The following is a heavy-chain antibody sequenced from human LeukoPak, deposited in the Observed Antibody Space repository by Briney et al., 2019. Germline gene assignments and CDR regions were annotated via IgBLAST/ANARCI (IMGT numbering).Heavy chain of an antibody. Sequence: GGSLRLSCAASGFTSGSYWMGWVRQAPGKGRKWVAKISQDGSDKYYVDSVKGRFTISRDNAKNSLYLQMDSLRAEDMALYYCARERGSKDYDFWGQGTLVTVSS. CDR2: ISQDGSDK. CDR3: ARERGSKDYDF. D-gene: IGHD3-16*01. J-gene: IGHJ4*02. V-gene: IGHV3-7*01. CDR1: GFTSGSYW.